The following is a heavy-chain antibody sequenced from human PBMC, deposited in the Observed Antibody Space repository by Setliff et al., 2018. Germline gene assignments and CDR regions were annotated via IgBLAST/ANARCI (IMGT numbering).Heavy chain of an antibody. V-gene: IGHV4-38-2*02. J-gene: IGHJ4*02. CDR1: GYPISSGYI. CDR3: ARDLGHGGDSDY. Sequence: SETLSLTCTASGYPISSGYIWGWIRQPPGKGLEWVGNIGHTGSINYNPSLKSRLTISRDTSKNQVSLKLNSVTATDTAVYYCARDLGHGGDSDYWGQGILVTVSS. D-gene: IGHD2-21*02. CDR2: IGHTGSI.